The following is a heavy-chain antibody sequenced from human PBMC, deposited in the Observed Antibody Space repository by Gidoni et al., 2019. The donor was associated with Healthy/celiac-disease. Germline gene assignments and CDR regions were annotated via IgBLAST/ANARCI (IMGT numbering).Heavy chain of an antibody. J-gene: IGHJ4*02. CDR1: GGSFRGYY. D-gene: IGHD3-22*01. CDR2: INHSGST. CDR3: ARGPYYYDSSGYFQM. Sequence: QVQLQQWGAGLLKPSETLPLTCAVYGGSFRGYYWSWIRQPPGKGLEWIGEINHSGSTNYNPSLKSRVTISVDTSKNQFSLKLSSVTAADTAVYYCARGPYYYDSSGYFQMWGQGTLVTVSS. V-gene: IGHV4-34*01.